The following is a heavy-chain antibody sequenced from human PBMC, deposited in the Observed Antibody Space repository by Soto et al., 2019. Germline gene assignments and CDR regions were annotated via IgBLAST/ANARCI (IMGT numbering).Heavy chain of an antibody. CDR2: ISSSSSYI. CDR3: ARDRLGGWYDY. D-gene: IGHD6-19*01. V-gene: IGHV3-21*01. CDR1: GFTFSSYS. J-gene: IGHJ4*02. Sequence: EVQLVESGGGLVKPGGSRRLSCAASGFTFSSYSMNWVRQAPGKGLEWVSSISSSSSYIYYADSVKGRFTISRDNAKNSLYLQMNRLRAEDTAVYYCARDRLGGWYDYWCQGTLVTVSS.